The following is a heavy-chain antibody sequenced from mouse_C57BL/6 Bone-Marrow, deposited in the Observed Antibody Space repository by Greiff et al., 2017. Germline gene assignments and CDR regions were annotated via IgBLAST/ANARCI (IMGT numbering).Heavy chain of an antibody. V-gene: IGHV1-59*01. CDR3: ARYEEDY. J-gene: IGHJ4*01. Sequence: QVQLQQPGAELVRPGTSVKLSCKASGYTFTSYWMHWVKQRPGQGLEWIGVIDPSDSYTNYNQKFKGKATLTVDTSSSTAYMQLSSLTSEDSAVYYCARYEEDYWGQGTSVTVSS. CDR1: GYTFTSYW. D-gene: IGHD2-3*01. CDR2: IDPSDSYT.